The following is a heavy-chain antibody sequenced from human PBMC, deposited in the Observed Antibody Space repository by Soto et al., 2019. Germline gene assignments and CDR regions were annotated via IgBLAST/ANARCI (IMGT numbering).Heavy chain of an antibody. CDR3: ASSVVVPSTMNYFDF. Sequence: KVSCKCSCCNRAKYWIAWVRQIKGKGLEWMGIIFPADSDTKYSPSFQGQVTISADKSISTAYLQWSSLKASDTAMYYCASSVVVPSTMNYFDFWGQGSLVTVYS. CDR2: IFPADSDT. CDR1: CCNRAKYW. V-gene: IGHV5-51*01. D-gene: IGHD2-15*01. J-gene: IGHJ4*02.